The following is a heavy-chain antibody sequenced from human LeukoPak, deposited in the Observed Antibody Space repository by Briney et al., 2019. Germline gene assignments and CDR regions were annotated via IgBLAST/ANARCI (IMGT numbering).Heavy chain of an antibody. D-gene: IGHD6-6*01. J-gene: IGHJ4*01. Sequence: GGSLRLSCTASGFTLRNYWMHWVRQVPGKRLVWVSRISGDGSVTNYADSVQGRFTISRDNAKNILYLQINSLRSEDTAVYYCARYSSSSGGASYYLDYWGHGTLITVSS. CDR1: GFTLRNYW. V-gene: IGHV3-74*01. CDR2: ISGDGSVT. CDR3: ARYSSSSGGASYYLDY.